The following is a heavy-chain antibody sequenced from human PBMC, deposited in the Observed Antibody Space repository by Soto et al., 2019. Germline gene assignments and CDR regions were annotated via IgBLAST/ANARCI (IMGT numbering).Heavy chain of an antibody. J-gene: IGHJ5*02. CDR3: AKDSGGEGWFDP. CDR1: GFTFSSYA. CDR2: ISNTGGST. V-gene: IGHV3-23*01. Sequence: EVQLLESGGGLVQPGGSLRLSCAASGFTFSSYAMSWVRQAPGKGLEWVSAISNTGGSTYYADSVKGRFTISRDNPKNTLYLQMNSLRAEDTAVYYCAKDSGGEGWFDPWGQGILVTVSS. D-gene: IGHD3-10*01.